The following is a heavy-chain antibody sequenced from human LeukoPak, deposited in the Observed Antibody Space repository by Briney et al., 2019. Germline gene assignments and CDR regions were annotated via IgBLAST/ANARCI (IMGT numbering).Heavy chain of an antibody. Sequence: SETLSLTCAVYGGSFSGYYWSWIRQPPGRGLEWIGEINHCGSTNYNPSLKSRVTISVDTSKNQFSLKLSSVIAADTAVYYCARTVYAIDYWGQGTLVTVSS. D-gene: IGHD2-8*01. J-gene: IGHJ4*02. CDR3: ARTVYAIDY. V-gene: IGHV4-34*01. CDR1: GGSFSGYY. CDR2: INHCGST.